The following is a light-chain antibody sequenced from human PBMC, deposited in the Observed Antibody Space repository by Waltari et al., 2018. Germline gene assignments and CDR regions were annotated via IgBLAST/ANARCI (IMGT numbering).Light chain of an antibody. CDR2: ETS. V-gene: IGKV1-5*03. CDR1: LNIFGR. CDR3: QNYHIRKA. Sequence: DIQMTQSPPTLSASVGDRVTLTCRASLNIFGRLAWYQQKPGKAPKLLIYETSNLESGVPSRFSGSGSGTDFTLVIDSLQPDDFATYYCQNYHIRKAFGQGTNVEIK. J-gene: IGKJ2*01.